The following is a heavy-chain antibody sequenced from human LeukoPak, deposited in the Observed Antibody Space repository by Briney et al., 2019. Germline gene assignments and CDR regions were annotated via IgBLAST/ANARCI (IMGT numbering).Heavy chain of an antibody. Sequence: GGSLRLSCAASGFTFSSYEMNWVRQAPGKGLQWVANIKQDGSAKYYVDSVKGRFTISRDNAKNSLYLQMNSLRAEDTAVYYCARPSIASTVWGQGTLVTVSS. CDR3: ARPSIASTV. J-gene: IGHJ4*02. D-gene: IGHD6-6*01. CDR1: GFTFSSYE. CDR2: IKQDGSAK. V-gene: IGHV3-7*03.